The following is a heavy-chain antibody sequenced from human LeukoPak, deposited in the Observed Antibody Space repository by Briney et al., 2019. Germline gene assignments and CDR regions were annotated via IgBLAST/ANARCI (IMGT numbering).Heavy chain of an antibody. V-gene: IGHV4-34*01. CDR3: ARGRLSPKKREPSPHYMDG. CDR2: ISHGGST. Sequence: KSSETLSLTCGVYGESFSGDYWSWLRQPPGQGLEWIGDISHGGSTTYNPSVNSRVTILIDTTKNQFSLKLNSVPAAHPAVYYCARGRLSPKKREPSPHYMDGWRTGTTVIDSS. J-gene: IGHJ6*03. CDR1: GESFSGDY.